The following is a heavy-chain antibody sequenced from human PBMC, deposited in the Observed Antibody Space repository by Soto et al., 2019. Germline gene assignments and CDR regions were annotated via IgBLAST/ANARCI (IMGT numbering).Heavy chain of an antibody. CDR2: IVVGSGNT. V-gene: IGHV1-58*02. D-gene: IGHD3-3*01. Sequence: ASVKVSCKASGFTFTSSAMQWVRQARGQRLEWIGWIVVGSGNTNYAQKFQERVTITRDMSTSTAYMELSSLRSEDTAVYYCAALFYDFWSGYHPGPWGQGTLVTVSS. J-gene: IGHJ5*02. CDR1: GFTFTSSA. CDR3: AALFYDFWSGYHPGP.